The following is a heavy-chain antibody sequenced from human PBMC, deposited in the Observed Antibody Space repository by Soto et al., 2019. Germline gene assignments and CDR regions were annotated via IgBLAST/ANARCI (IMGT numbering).Heavy chain of an antibody. J-gene: IGHJ4*02. CDR3: AGAARGELLVLNY. D-gene: IGHD1-26*01. CDR1: GGSFSGYY. V-gene: IGHV4-34*01. CDR2: INHSGST. Sequence: PSETLSLTCAVYGGSFSGYYWSWIRQPPGKGLEWIGEINHSGSTNYNPSLKSRVTISVDTSKNQFSLKLSSVTAADTAVYYCAGAARGELLVLNYGGQGPLVPVSS.